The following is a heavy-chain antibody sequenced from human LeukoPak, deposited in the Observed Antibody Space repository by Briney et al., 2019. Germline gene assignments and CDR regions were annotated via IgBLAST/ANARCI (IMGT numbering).Heavy chain of an antibody. D-gene: IGHD3-22*01. J-gene: IGHJ4*02. CDR3: ARARHRFDSRGYYFDY. CDR2: IDYSGST. Sequence: TSETLSLTCTVSGDSVNTINYFWGWLRQPPGKGLEWIATIDYSGSTYYSPSLKTRLTISVDTSKNQFSLKLASVTATDTAVFYCARARHRFDSRGYYFDYWGQGKPVTVSS. V-gene: IGHV4-39*01. CDR1: GDSVNTINYF.